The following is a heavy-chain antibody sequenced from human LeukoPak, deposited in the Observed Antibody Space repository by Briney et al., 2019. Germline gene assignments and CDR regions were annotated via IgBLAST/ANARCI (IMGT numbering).Heavy chain of an antibody. CDR1: GFTFSSYG. CDR2: IRYDGSNK. CDR3: AKFERGSGYSYFQQ. J-gene: IGHJ1*01. Sequence: GGSLRLSCAASGFTFSSYGMHWVRQAPGKGLEWVAFIRYDGSNKYYADSVKGRFTISRDNSKNTLYLQLNSLRVEDTAVYYCAKFERGSGYSYFQQWGQGTLVTVSS. D-gene: IGHD3-22*01. V-gene: IGHV3-30*02.